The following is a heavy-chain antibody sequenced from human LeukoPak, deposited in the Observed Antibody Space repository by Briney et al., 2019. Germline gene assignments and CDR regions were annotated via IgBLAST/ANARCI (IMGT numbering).Heavy chain of an antibody. Sequence: PGGSLRLSCAASGSTFSSHLMHWVRHAQGTGLVWVSSVKSDGTATNYADSVKGRFTISRDNAKNTLYLQMNSLRVEDTAVYYCVRKFATGDWGQGTLVTVSS. CDR3: VRKFATGD. CDR2: VKSDGTAT. D-gene: IGHD1-14*01. J-gene: IGHJ4*02. CDR1: GSTFSSHL. V-gene: IGHV3-74*01.